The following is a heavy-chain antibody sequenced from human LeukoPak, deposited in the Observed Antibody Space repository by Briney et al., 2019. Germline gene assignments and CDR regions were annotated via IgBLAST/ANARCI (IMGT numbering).Heavy chain of an antibody. CDR3: ARSQWLTPYDAFNI. D-gene: IGHD5-18*01. V-gene: IGHV3-30*09. CDR2: ISYDGSNK. J-gene: IGHJ3*02. Sequence: GGSLRLSCAASGFTFSSYAMSWVRQAPGQGLEWVAVISYDGSNKYHADSVKGRFAISRDNSKNTLYLQMNSLRAEDTAIYYRARSQWLTPYDAFNIWGQGTMVTVSS. CDR1: GFTFSSYA.